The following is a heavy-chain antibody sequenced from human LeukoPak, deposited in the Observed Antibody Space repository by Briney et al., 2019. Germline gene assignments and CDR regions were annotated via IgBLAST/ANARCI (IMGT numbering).Heavy chain of an antibody. CDR3: ARDAAGYDLGVDY. Sequence: GASVKVSCKASGYTFTGYYMHWVRQAPGQGLEWTGWINPNSGGTNYAQKFQGRVTMTRDTPISTAYMELSRLRSDDTAVYYCARDAAGYDLGVDYWGQGTLVTVSS. J-gene: IGHJ4*02. D-gene: IGHD5-12*01. CDR1: GYTFTGYY. CDR2: INPNSGGT. V-gene: IGHV1-2*02.